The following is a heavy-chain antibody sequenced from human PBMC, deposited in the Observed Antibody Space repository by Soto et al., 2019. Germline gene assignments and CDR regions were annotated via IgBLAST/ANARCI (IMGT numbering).Heavy chain of an antibody. J-gene: IGHJ4*02. CDR1: GFTFSDYY. Sequence: GGSLRLSCAASGFTFSDYYMSWIRQAPGKGLEWVSYISSSGSTIYYADSVKGRFTISRDNTKNSLYLQMNSLRAEDMAVYYCARGVFGVVTHPGYPDYWGQGTLVTVSS. CDR2: ISSSGSTI. CDR3: ARGVFGVVTHPGYPDY. V-gene: IGHV3-11*01. D-gene: IGHD3-3*01.